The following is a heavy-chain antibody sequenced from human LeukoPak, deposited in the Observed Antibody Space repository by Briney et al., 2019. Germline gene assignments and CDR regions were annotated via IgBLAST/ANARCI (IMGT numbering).Heavy chain of an antibody. D-gene: IGHD2-2*01. J-gene: IGHJ4*02. Sequence: SETLSLTRSVSGGSISSGNFYWGWVRQPPGKGLEWIVSIHHSGRTFYNPSLESRVAISLDTSNNQFSLNLNSVTAADTAVYYCARVSPEYDFDYWGQGTLVTVSS. V-gene: IGHV4-39*07. CDR2: IHHSGRT. CDR1: GGSISSGNFY. CDR3: ARVSPEYDFDY.